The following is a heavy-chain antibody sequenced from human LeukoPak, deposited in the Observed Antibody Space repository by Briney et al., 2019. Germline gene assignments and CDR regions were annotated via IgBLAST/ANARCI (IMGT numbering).Heavy chain of an antibody. CDR2: MNPNSGNT. Sequence: GASVKVSCKASGYTFTSYDINWVRPATGQGLEWMGWMNPNSGNTGYAQKFQGRVTMTRNTSVSTAYMELSSLRSEDTAVYYCARGDSGYDNWFDPWGQGTLVTVSS. CDR3: ARGDSGYDNWFDP. V-gene: IGHV1-8*01. J-gene: IGHJ5*02. CDR1: GYTFTSYD. D-gene: IGHD5-12*01.